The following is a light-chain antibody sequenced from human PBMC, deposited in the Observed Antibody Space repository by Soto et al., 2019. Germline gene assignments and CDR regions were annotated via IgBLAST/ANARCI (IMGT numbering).Light chain of an antibody. Sequence: DIQLTQSPSLLSASVGDRVTITCQASQGISSYLAWYQQKPGKAPKLLIYAASTLQSGVPSRFSGSGSETDFTLTISGLQTEDCAGYDCQQRYSTPRTFGQGTKVDIK. CDR2: AAS. J-gene: IGKJ1*01. CDR1: QGISSY. CDR3: QQRYSTPRT. V-gene: IGKV1-39*01.